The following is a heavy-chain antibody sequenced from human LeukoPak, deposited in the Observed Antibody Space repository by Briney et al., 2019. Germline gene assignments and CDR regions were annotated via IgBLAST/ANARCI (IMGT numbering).Heavy chain of an antibody. CDR1: GFTVSSNY. CDR3: ARDTGGARFYYFDY. Sequence: PGGSLRLSCAASGFTVSSNYMSWVRQAPGKGLEWVSVIYSGGSTYYADSVEGRFTISRDNSKNTLYLRMNSLRAEGTAVYYCARDTGGARFYYFDYWGQGTLVTVSS. CDR2: IYSGGST. J-gene: IGHJ4*02. D-gene: IGHD3-10*01. V-gene: IGHV3-53*01.